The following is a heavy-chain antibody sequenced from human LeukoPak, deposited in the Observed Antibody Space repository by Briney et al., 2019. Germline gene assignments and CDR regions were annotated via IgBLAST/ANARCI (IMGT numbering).Heavy chain of an antibody. Sequence: HSGGSLRLSCAASGFTVSSNYMSWVRQAPGKGLEWVSVIYSGGSTYYADSVKGRFTISRDNSKNTLYLQMNSLRAEDTAVYYCARDYGYYYDSSGYYDFDYWGQGTLVTVSS. J-gene: IGHJ4*02. CDR1: GFTVSSNY. D-gene: IGHD3-22*01. CDR3: ARDYGYYYDSSGYYDFDY. V-gene: IGHV3-53*01. CDR2: IYSGGST.